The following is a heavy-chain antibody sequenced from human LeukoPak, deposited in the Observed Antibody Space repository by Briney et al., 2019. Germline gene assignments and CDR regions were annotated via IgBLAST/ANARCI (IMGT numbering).Heavy chain of an antibody. CDR3: AREDSGYDYSPFYY. CDR1: GGSISNYY. V-gene: IGHV4-59*01. D-gene: IGHD5-12*01. CDR2: IYHTGST. Sequence: SETLSLTCTGSGGSISNYYWSWMRQPPGKGLEWIGYIYHTGSTSYKPSLKSRVVMSVETSQNQFSLKVRSVTAADTAVYYCAREDSGYDYSPFYYWGQGILVTVSS. J-gene: IGHJ4*02.